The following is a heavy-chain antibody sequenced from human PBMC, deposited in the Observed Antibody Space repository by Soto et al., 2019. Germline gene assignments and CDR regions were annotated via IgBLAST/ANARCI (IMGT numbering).Heavy chain of an antibody. CDR2: ISSTSSTI. V-gene: IGHV3-48*01. CDR1: GFTLGAYS. D-gene: IGHD2-15*01. CDR3: ARDAPRCGGGTCFND. Sequence: EVQLVESGGGLVQPGGSLRLSCAASGFTLGAYSMHWVRQAPGKGLEWVSYISSTSSTIYYADSVKDRFTISRDNAKNSLYLQLNSLTADDTAVYYCARDAPRCGGGTCFNDWGQGTLVTVSS. J-gene: IGHJ4*02.